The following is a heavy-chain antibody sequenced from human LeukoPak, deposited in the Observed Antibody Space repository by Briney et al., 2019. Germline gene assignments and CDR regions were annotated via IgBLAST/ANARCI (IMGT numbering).Heavy chain of an antibody. CDR2: VNRDGSET. CDR3: ARNNGMDV. CDR1: GFALSSHW. J-gene: IGHJ6*02. Sequence: GGSLRLSCAASGFALSSHWMTWVRQVPGRGPEWVANVNRDGSETYYLDSVKGRFTISKDNAKNSLYLQMNSQRAEDTALYHCARNNGMDVWGQGTTVIVSS. V-gene: IGHV3-7*03.